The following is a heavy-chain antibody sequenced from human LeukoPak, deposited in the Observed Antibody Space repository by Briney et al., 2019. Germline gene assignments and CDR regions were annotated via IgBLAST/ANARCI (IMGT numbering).Heavy chain of an antibody. V-gene: IGHV3-53*01. D-gene: IGHD3-16*01. CDR2: ITIGGTR. CDR1: GFPVSHNF. Sequence: GSLRLSSVASGFPVSHNFMDWVRQAPGKGLEWVSTITIGGTRDYADSVKGRFIISRDNSKNTLYLQMNNLRVEDTAVYYCAREPSHDSYYDFWGHGTLVTVSS. CDR3: AREPSHDSYYDF. J-gene: IGHJ4*01.